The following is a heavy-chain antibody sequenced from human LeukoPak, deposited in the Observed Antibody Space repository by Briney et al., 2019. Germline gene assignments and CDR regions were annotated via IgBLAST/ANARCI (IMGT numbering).Heavy chain of an antibody. CDR1: GGTFSSYA. J-gene: IGHJ6*02. V-gene: IGHV1-8*02. D-gene: IGHD2-2*01. Sequence: ASVKVSCKASGGTFSSYAINWVRQATGQGLEWMGWMNPNSGNTGYAQKFQGRVTMTRNTSISTAYMELSSLRSEDTAVYYCASAIGVVVPAATNYYYGMDVWGQGTTVTVSS. CDR2: MNPNSGNT. CDR3: ASAIGVVVPAATNYYYGMDV.